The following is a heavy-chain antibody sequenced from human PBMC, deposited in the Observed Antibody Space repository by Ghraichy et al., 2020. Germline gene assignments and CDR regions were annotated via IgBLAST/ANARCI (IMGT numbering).Heavy chain of an antibody. CDR3: ARDPPRAYCGGDCQSY. D-gene: IGHD2-21*02. Sequence: LSLTCAASGFTVSSNYMSWVRQAPGKGLEWVSVIYSGGSTYYADSVKGRFTISRDNSKNTLYLQMNSLRAEDTAVYYCARDPPRAYCGGDCQSYWGPGTLVTVSS. J-gene: IGHJ4*02. V-gene: IGHV3-53*01. CDR2: IYSGGST. CDR1: GFTVSSNY.